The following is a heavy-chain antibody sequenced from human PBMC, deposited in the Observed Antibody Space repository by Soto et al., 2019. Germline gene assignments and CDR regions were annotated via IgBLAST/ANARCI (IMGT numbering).Heavy chain of an antibody. V-gene: IGHV3-48*01. Sequence: EVQLVESGGGLVHPGGSLRLSCAASGLTFSSYSMNWVRQAPGKGLEWVSFISSSSTTIYYADSVKGRFTISSDNAKNSLSLPMSSLRAEDTGFYYCATYDYGAEGGAFDIWGQGTMVTVSS. CDR1: GLTFSSYS. J-gene: IGHJ3*02. CDR2: ISSSSTTI. CDR3: ATYDYGAEGGAFDI. D-gene: IGHD4-17*01.